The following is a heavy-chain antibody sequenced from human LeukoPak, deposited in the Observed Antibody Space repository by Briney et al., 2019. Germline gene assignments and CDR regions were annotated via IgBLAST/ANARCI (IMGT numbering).Heavy chain of an antibody. V-gene: IGHV3-9*01. J-gene: IGHJ3*02. CDR2: ISWNSISI. CDR3: VKDRIAAATSKGAFDI. D-gene: IGHD6-13*01. Sequence: GGSLRLSCAASGFTFDDYVMHWVRQAPGKGLEWVSGISWNSISIAYADSVKGRFTISRDNAKNSLYLQMNSLRGEDTAFYYCVKDRIAAATSKGAFDIWGQGTMVTVSS. CDR1: GFTFDDYV.